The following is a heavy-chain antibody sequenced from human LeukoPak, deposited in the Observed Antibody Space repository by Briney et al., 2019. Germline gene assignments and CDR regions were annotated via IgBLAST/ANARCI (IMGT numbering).Heavy chain of an antibody. J-gene: IGHJ3*02. CDR3: ARDSPESGAFDI. V-gene: IGHV4-39*07. D-gene: IGHD3-10*01. CDR1: GGSISSRSYS. Sequence: SETLSLTCTVSGGSISSRSYSWGWIRQPPGKGLEWIGSIYYSGSTYYNPSLKSRVTISVDTSKNQFSLKLSSVTAADTAVYYCARDSPESGAFDIWGQGTMVTVSS. CDR2: IYYSGST.